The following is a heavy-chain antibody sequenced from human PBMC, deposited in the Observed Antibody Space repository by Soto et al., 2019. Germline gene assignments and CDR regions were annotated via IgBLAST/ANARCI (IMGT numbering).Heavy chain of an antibody. Sequence: ASVKVSCKASGYTFTSYAMHWVRQAPGQRLEWMGWINAGNGNTKYSQKFQGRVTITRDTSASTAYMELSSLRSEDTAVYYCARDGPRITILGVVFGDLNYYYGMDVWGQGTTVTVSS. CDR2: INAGNGNT. J-gene: IGHJ6*02. D-gene: IGHD3-3*01. CDR3: ARDGPRITILGVVFGDLNYYYGMDV. V-gene: IGHV1-3*01. CDR1: GYTFTSYA.